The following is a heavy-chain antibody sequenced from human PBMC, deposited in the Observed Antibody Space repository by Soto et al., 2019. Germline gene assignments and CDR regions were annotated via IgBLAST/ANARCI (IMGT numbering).Heavy chain of an antibody. CDR1: GFTFGSYA. J-gene: IGHJ6*02. CDR3: ASGRGRYFYYGMDV. Sequence: GGSLRLSCAASGFTFGSYAITWVRQAPGKGLEWVSVISGSGDRTYYADSVKGRFTISRDNSKNTLYLQMNSLRAEDTAVYYCASGRGRYFYYGMDVWGQGTTVTVSS. CDR2: ISGSGDRT. V-gene: IGHV3-23*01. D-gene: IGHD1-26*01.